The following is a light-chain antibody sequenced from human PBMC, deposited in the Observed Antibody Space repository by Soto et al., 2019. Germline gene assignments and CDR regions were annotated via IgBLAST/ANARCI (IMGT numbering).Light chain of an antibody. CDR1: SSDVGHYNY. Sequence: QSVLAQPASVSGSPGQSITISCTGTSSDVGHYNYVSWFQQHPGKVPKLLIYDVSSWPSGIPDRFSGSKSGNTASLTISGLRAEDEADYYCSSFTTSSTFVFGTGTKVTVL. V-gene: IGLV2-14*01. CDR3: SSFTTSSTFV. J-gene: IGLJ1*01. CDR2: DVS.